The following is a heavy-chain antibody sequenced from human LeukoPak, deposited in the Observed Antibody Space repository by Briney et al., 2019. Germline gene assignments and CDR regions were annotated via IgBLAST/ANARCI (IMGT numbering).Heavy chain of an antibody. CDR2: IYYSGSS. CDR3: ARVPRSYYYYYYMDV. CDR1: GGSISGYH. Sequence: SETLSLTCNVSGGSISGYHWSWIRQPPGKGLEWLGYIYYSGSSNYNPSLKGRVTISVDTSKNQFSLKLSSVTAADTAVYYCARVPRSYYYYYYMDVWGKGTTVTVSS. V-gene: IGHV4-59*01. J-gene: IGHJ6*03.